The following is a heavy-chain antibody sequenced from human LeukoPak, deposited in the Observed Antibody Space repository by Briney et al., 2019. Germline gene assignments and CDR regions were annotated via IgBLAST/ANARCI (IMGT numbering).Heavy chain of an antibody. V-gene: IGHV3-11*01. Sequence: GGSLRLSCAASGFTFSYYYMSWIRQAPGKGLEWVSYISSSSSTIYYADSVKGRFTISSDNAKNSRYLQMNSLRTEDTAVYYCARVECSSTRCYNNHGMDVWGQGTTVSVSS. CDR2: ISSSSSTI. CDR3: ARVECSSTRCYNNHGMDV. D-gene: IGHD2-2*02. J-gene: IGHJ6*02. CDR1: GFTFSYYY.